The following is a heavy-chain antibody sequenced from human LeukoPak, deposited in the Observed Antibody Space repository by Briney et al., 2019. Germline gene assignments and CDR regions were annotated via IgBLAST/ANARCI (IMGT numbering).Heavy chain of an antibody. CDR1: GFTFSNYD. CDR2: ISDSGGST. D-gene: IGHD6-19*01. CDR3: AKDLSRAVAADWFDP. V-gene: IGHV3-23*01. J-gene: IGHJ5*02. Sequence: GGSLRPSCAASGFTFSNYDMSWVRQAPGKGLEWVSSISDSGGSTYYADSVKGRFTISRDNSKNTLYLQMTNLKDADTAVYYCAKDLSRAVAADWFDPWDQGSLVTVSS.